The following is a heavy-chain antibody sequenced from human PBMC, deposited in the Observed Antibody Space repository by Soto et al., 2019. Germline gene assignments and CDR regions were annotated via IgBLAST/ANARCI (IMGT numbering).Heavy chain of an antibody. J-gene: IGHJ6*03. Sequence: SETLSLTCTVSGGSISSYYWSWIRQPPGKGLEWIGSIYYSGNTNYNPSLKSRVTISIDTSKTQFSLKLNSVTTADTAVYYCARKWEDYYYYYMDVWGKGTTVTVSS. CDR1: GGSISSYY. CDR3: ARKWEDYYYYYMDV. CDR2: IYYSGNT. D-gene: IGHD1-26*01. V-gene: IGHV4-59*08.